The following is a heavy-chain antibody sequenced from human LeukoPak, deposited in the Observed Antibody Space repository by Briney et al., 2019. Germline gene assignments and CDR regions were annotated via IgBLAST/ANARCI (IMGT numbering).Heavy chain of an antibody. V-gene: IGHV3-30*04. J-gene: IGHJ4*02. CDR1: GFTFSSYA. CDR3: ARETYSYDSSGYYYPSGFGY. Sequence: PGGSLRLSCAASGFTFSSYAMHWVRQAPGKGLEWVAVISYDGSNKYYADSVKGRFTISRDNSKNTLYLQMNSLRAEDTAVYYCARETYSYDSSGYYYPSGFGYWGQGTLVTVSS. CDR2: ISYDGSNK. D-gene: IGHD3-22*01.